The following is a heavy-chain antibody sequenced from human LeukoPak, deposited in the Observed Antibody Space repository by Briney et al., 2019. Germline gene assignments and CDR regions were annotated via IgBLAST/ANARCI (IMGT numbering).Heavy chain of an antibody. J-gene: IGHJ5*02. CDR1: GGSIRSSYYY. CDR3: ARGRGSSGWYGLSWFDP. V-gene: IGHV4-39*07. CDR2: IYDSGST. D-gene: IGHD6-19*01. Sequence: PSETLSLTCTVSGGSIRSSYYYWGWIRQPPGKGLEWIGSIYDSGSTYYNPSLKSRVTISVDTSKNQFSLKLSSVTAADTAVYYCARGRGSSGWYGLSWFDPWGQGTLVTVSS.